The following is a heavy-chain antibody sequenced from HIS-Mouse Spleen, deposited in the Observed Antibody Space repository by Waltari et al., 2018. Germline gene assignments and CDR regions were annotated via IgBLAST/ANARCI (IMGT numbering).Heavy chain of an antibody. Sequence: QVQLVESGGGVVQPGRSLRLSCAASGFPFSSYGMHWVRQAPGKGLEWVAVISYDGSNKYYADYVKGRFTISRDNSKNTLYLQMNSLRAEDTAVYYCAKEYSSSHNWFDPWGQGTLVTVSS. J-gene: IGHJ5*02. CDR2: ISYDGSNK. V-gene: IGHV3-30*18. CDR3: AKEYSSSHNWFDP. D-gene: IGHD6-13*01. CDR1: GFPFSSYG.